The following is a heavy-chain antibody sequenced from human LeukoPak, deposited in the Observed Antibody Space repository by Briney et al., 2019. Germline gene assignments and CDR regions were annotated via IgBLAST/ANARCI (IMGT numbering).Heavy chain of an antibody. CDR1: GYSVTSYW. Sequence: GESLKISCKGSGYSVTSYWIGWVRQIPGKGLEWMGIIYPGDSDTRYSPSFQGQVTISADKSISTAYLQWSSLKASDTAMYYCARLRRDGYNPGYFDYWGQRTLVTVSS. CDR2: IYPGDSDT. D-gene: IGHD5-24*01. V-gene: IGHV5-51*01. J-gene: IGHJ4*02. CDR3: ARLRRDGYNPGYFDY.